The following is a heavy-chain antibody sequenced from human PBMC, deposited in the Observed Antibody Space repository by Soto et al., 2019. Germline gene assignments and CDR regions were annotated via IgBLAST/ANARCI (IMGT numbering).Heavy chain of an antibody. V-gene: IGHV3-74*01. D-gene: IGHD2-8*01. CDR2: IGGDGTTT. CDR3: AIQDCTNDVCLEAAVTVGGALEY. Sequence: EVQLVESGGGLVQPGEALRLVCAASGFSIRKYWMHWVRQAPGKGPVWVSYIGGDGTTTDYAGSVKGRFTISRDNAKNTLFLQMDSLRVEDTAIYFCAIQDCTNDVCLEAAVTVGGALEYWGRGAQVTVSS. CDR1: GFSIRKYW. J-gene: IGHJ4*02.